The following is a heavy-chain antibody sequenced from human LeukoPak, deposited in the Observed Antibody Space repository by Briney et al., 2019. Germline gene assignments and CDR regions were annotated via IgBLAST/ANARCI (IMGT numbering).Heavy chain of an antibody. CDR2: ISAYNGNT. J-gene: IGHJ6*02. V-gene: IGHV1-18*01. CDR3: ARGTEGYCSGGSCYYYYGMDV. D-gene: IGHD2-15*01. CDR1: GYTFTSYG. Sequence: AASVRVSCKASGYTFTSYGISWVRQAPGQGLEWMGWISAYNGNTNYAQKLQGRVTMTTDTSTSTAYMELRSLRSDDTAVYYCARGTEGYCSGGSCYYYYGMDVWGQGTTVTVSS.